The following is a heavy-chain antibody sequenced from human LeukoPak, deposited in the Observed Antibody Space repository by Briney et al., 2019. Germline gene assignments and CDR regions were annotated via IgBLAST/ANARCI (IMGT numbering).Heavy chain of an antibody. J-gene: IGHJ4*02. Sequence: SETLSLTCTVSGYSINRGYSWGWIRQPPGKGLEWIGNIYHSGSTNYSLSLKSRVTISVDTSKNQFSLKRRSVTAADTAVYFWAREDYYNSGGYYLDYWGQGTLVTVSS. V-gene: IGHV4-38-2*02. D-gene: IGHD3-22*01. CDR1: GYSINRGYS. CDR3: AREDYYNSGGYYLDY. CDR2: IYHSGST.